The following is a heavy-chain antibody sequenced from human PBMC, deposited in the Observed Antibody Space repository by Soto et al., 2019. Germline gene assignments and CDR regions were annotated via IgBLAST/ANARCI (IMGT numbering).Heavy chain of an antibody. V-gene: IGHV3-74*01. D-gene: IGHD1-20*01. CDR3: ARDNWNTV. J-gene: IGHJ3*01. CDR1: GFTFSNYW. Sequence: EVQLVESGGGLVQPGGSVRLSCAASGFTFSNYWMHWVRQAPGKGLVWVSRIHSDGSSTFYADSVKGRFTISRDNAKKMVYLQMNSLRAEDTAVYYCARDNWNTVWGQGTMVTVSS. CDR2: IHSDGSST.